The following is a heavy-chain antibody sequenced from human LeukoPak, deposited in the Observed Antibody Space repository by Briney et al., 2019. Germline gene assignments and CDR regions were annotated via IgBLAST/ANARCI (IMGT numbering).Heavy chain of an antibody. CDR2: IYHSGST. CDR3: ARVVQSTDSSGFYLPEYFQH. D-gene: IGHD3-22*01. Sequence: SSETLSLTCAVYGGSFSGYYWSWIRQPPGKGLEWIGSIYHSGSTYYNPSLKSRVTISVDTSKNQFSLKLSSVTAADTAVYYCARVVQSTDSSGFYLPEYFQHWGQGTLVTVSS. V-gene: IGHV4-34*01. J-gene: IGHJ1*01. CDR1: GGSFSGYY.